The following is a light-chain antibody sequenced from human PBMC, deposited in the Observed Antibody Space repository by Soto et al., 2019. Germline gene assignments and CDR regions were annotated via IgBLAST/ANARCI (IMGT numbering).Light chain of an antibody. CDR3: LQHTSYPWT. Sequence: IQMTQSPSAMSASVGDRVTITCRASKCISKYFAWFQQTPEKVPMRLVYAASRLKSGVPSRFSGSGSGTEFTLTTSSLQAEDFGTYCCLQHTSYPWTFGQGTKVDI. V-gene: IGKV1-17*03. J-gene: IGKJ1*01. CDR2: AAS. CDR1: KCISKY.